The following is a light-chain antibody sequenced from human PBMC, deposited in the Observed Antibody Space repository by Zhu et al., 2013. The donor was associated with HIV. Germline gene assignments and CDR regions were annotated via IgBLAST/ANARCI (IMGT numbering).Light chain of an antibody. CDR2: GAS. CDR1: QSVSSTF. V-gene: IGKV3-20*01. Sequence: EIVLTQSPATLSLSPGERATLSCRASQSVSSTFLAWYQQKPGQAPRLLIYGASSRGNGIPDRFSGSGSGTEFSLSISRLEPEDFAVYYCQQYGSSPLTFGGGTTVEIK. CDR3: QQYGSSPLT. J-gene: IGKJ4*01.